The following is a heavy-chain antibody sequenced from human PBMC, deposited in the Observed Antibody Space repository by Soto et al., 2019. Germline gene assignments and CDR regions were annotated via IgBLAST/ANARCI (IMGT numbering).Heavy chain of an antibody. V-gene: IGHV3-7*01. J-gene: IGHJ6*02. Sequence: PGGSLRLSCAASGFSLSPYWMNWVRQAPGKGLEWVANIKKDGSEKYYVDSVKGRFFISRDNAKNSLYLQLNSLRAEDTAVYYCARDADASGWYHYGMDIWGQGTLVTVSS. D-gene: IGHD6-19*01. CDR1: GFSLSPYW. CDR2: IKKDGSEK. CDR3: ARDADASGWYHYGMDI.